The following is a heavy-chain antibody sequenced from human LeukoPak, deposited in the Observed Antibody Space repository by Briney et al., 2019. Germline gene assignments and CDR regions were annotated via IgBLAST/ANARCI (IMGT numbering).Heavy chain of an antibody. D-gene: IGHD3-10*01. Sequence: PSEILSHTCTVSGGSISNYYWSWIREPPGKGLEWIGYIYYSGSTNYNPSLKSRVTISVDTSKNQFSLKLSSVTAADTAVYYCARDGLLGDAFDIWGQGTMDTVSS. CDR1: GGSISNYY. J-gene: IGHJ3*02. V-gene: IGHV4-59*01. CDR2: IYYSGST. CDR3: ARDGLLGDAFDI.